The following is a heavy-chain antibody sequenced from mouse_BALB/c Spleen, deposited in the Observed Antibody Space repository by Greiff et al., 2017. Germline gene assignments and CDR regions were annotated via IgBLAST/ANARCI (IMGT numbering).Heavy chain of an antibody. CDR2: ISYSGST. V-gene: IGHV3-2*02. D-gene: IGHD2-14*01. CDR1: GYSITSDYA. J-gene: IGHJ4*01. CDR3: AREYDEWGHYAMDY. Sequence: VQLQQSGPGLVKPSQSLSLTCTVTGYSITSDYAWNWIRQFPGNKLEWMGYISYSGSTSYNPSLKSRISITRDTSKNQFFLQLNSVTTEDTATYYCAREYDEWGHYAMDYWGQGTSVTVSS.